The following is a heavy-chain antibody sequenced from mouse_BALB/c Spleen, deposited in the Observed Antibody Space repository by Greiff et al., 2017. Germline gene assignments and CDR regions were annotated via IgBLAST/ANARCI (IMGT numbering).Heavy chain of an antibody. CDR3: TREGTVVAEGYFDY. CDR2: IYPGNSDT. Sequence: VQLQQSGTVLARPGASVKMSCKASGYSFTSYWMHWVKQRPGQGLEWIGAIYPGNSDTSYNQKFKGKAKLTAVTSASTAYMELSSLTNEDSAVYYCTREGTVVAEGYFDYWGQGTTLTVSS. CDR1: GYSFTSYW. V-gene: IGHV1-5*01. D-gene: IGHD1-1*01. J-gene: IGHJ2*01.